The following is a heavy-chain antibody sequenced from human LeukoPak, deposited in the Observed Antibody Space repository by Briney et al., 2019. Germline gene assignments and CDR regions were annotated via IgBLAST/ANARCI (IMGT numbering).Heavy chain of an antibody. V-gene: IGHV1-69*06. Sequence: ASVKVSCKASGGTFSSYAISWVRQARGQGLEWMGAIIPIFGTANYAQKFQGRVTITADKSTSTAYMELSSLRSEDTAVYYCASRPPYCSGGSCQDMDVWGKGTTVTVSS. CDR1: GGTFSSYA. D-gene: IGHD2-15*01. J-gene: IGHJ6*03. CDR2: IIPIFGTA. CDR3: ASRPPYCSGGSCQDMDV.